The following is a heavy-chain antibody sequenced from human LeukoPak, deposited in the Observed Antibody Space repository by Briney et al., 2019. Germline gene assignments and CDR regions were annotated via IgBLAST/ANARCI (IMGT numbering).Heavy chain of an antibody. CDR2: ISWNSGSI. CDR3: AKDSASSGGSSFDC. CDR1: GFTFDDYA. J-gene: IGHJ4*02. V-gene: IGHV3-9*03. D-gene: IGHD2-15*01. Sequence: GRSLRLSCAASGFTFDDYAMHWVRQAPGKGLEWVSGISWNSGSIGYADSVKGRFTISRDNAKNSLYLQMNSLRAEDMALYYCAKDSASSGGSSFDCWGQGTLVTVSS.